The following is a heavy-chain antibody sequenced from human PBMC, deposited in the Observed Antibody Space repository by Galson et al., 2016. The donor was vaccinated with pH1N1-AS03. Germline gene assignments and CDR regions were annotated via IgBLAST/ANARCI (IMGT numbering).Heavy chain of an antibody. CDR2: FEPSDSHT. Sequence: QSGAEVKKPGESLRISCKGSGCSFTNYWINCVRHMPGKDLEWMWRFEPSDSHTRYTPSSQVHVTFSADKSSNTAYLQWSSLKSSDTAIYYCARGYSGFGFVYWGQGTLVTVSS. J-gene: IGHJ4*02. D-gene: IGHD5-12*01. CDR3: ARGYSGFGFVY. V-gene: IGHV5-10-1*01. CDR1: GCSFTNYW.